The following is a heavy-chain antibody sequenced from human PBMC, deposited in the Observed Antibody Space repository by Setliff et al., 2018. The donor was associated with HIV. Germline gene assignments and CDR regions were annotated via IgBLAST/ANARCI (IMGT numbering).Heavy chain of an antibody. V-gene: IGHV4-34*01. CDR1: GGSFSGYY. Sequence: PSETLSLTCAVYGGSFSGYYWSWIRQPPGKGLEWIGEINHSGNTNYNPSLKSRVTISIDTSKNQFSLNPSSVTAADTAVYYCARGPTERYYESRGYYYFDNWGQGTQVTVSS. D-gene: IGHD3-22*01. CDR2: INHSGNT. CDR3: ARGPTERYYESRGYYYFDN. J-gene: IGHJ4*02.